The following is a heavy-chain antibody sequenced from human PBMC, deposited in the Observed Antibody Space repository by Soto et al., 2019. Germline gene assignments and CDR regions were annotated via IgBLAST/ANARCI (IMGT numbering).Heavy chain of an antibody. CDR3: ATIRFLEWDYLDY. V-gene: IGHV5-51*01. CDR1: GYSFTSYW. Sequence: GESLKISCKGSGYSFTSYWIGWVRQMPGKGLEWMGIIYPGDSDTRYSPSFQGQVTISADKSISTAYLQWSSLKASDTAMYYCATIRFLEWDYLDYWGQGTLVTVSS. D-gene: IGHD3-3*01. CDR2: IYPGDSDT. J-gene: IGHJ4*02.